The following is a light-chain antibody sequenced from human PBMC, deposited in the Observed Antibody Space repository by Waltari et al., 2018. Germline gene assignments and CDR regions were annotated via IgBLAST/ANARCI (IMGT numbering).Light chain of an antibody. CDR3: SSYRGDYNWV. CDR2: EVD. Sequence: QSALTQPPPPSGPPGQSFTTPGTGTSTTVAGHTQLPWYQQYPGPPPKLSIYEVDKRPSGVPDRFSGSRSGNTASLTVSGLQADDESVYYCSSYRGDYNWVFGGGTKLTVL. CDR1: STTVAGHTQ. V-gene: IGLV2-8*01. J-gene: IGLJ2*01.